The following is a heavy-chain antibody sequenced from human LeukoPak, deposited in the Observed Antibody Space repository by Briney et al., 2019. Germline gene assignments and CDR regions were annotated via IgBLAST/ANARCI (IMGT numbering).Heavy chain of an antibody. D-gene: IGHD1-14*01. J-gene: IGHJ5*02. V-gene: IGHV1-8*03. CDR1: GYTFTSYD. Sequence: ASVKVSCKASGYTFTSYDINWVRQATGQGLEWMGWMNPNSGNTGYAQKFQGRVTITRNTSISTAYMELSILRSEDTAVYYCARVGPPPNWFDHWGQGTLVTVSS. CDR2: MNPNSGNT. CDR3: ARVGPPPNWFDH.